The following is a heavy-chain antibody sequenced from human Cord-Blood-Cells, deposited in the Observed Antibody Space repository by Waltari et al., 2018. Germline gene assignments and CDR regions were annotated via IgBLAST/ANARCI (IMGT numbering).Heavy chain of an antibody. CDR1: GGTFSSYA. CDR2: IIPIFGTA. Sequence: QVQLVQSGAEVKKPGSSVKVACKASGGTFSSYAISWVRQAPGQGLEWMGGIIPIFGTANYAQKFQGRVTITADESTSTAYMELSSLRSEDTTVYYCARDQGMGFWSGYYIDDYYYGMDVWGQGTTVTVSS. D-gene: IGHD3-3*01. J-gene: IGHJ6*02. V-gene: IGHV1-69*01. CDR3: ARDQGMGFWSGYYIDDYYYGMDV.